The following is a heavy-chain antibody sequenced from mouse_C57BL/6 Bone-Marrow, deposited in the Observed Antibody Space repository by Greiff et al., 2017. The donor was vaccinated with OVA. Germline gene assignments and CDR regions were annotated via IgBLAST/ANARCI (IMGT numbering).Heavy chain of an antibody. D-gene: IGHD2-2*01. V-gene: IGHV5-17*01. CDR1: GFTFSDYG. J-gene: IGHJ2*01. CDR3: ARKRLTFFDY. Sequence: EVKLVESGGGLVKPGGSLKLSCAASGFTFSDYGMHWVRQAPEKGLEWVAYISSGSSTIYYADTVKGRFTISRDNAKNTLFLQMTSLRSEDTAMYYCARKRLTFFDYWGQGTTLTVSS. CDR2: ISSGSSTI.